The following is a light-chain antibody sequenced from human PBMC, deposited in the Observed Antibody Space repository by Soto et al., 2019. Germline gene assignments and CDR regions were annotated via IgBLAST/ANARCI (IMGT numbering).Light chain of an antibody. V-gene: IGLV2-8*01. Sequence: QSALTQPPSASGYPGQSVTISCPGTKNDIGLYDFVSWYQHHPVKAPSLIIYEVVQRPSGVPDRFSGSKSGNTASLTVSGLQAADEADYFCKSYAGSNTDVFGSGTKVTVL. J-gene: IGLJ1*01. CDR3: KSYAGSNTDV. CDR1: KNDIGLYDF. CDR2: EVV.